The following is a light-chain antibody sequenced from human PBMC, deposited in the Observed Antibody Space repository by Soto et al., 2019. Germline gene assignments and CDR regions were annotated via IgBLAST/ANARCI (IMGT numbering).Light chain of an antibody. J-gene: IGKJ1*01. CDR1: QSVSSK. CDR3: QQYGSSPPT. V-gene: IGKV3-20*01. CDR2: GAS. Sequence: EIVLTQSPGTLSLSPGERATLSCRASQSVSSKLAWYQQKPGQAPRLLIYGASSRATGIPDRFSGSGSGTDFTLTISRLEPEDFAVYYCQQYGSSPPTFGQGTKVDIK.